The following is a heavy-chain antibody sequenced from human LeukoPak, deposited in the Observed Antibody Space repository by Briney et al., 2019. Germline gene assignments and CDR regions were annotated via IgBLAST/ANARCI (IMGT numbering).Heavy chain of an antibody. Sequence: SETLSLTCTVSGGSISSSSYYWGWIRQPPGKGLEWIGSIYSSGSTYYNPSLKSRVTISIDTSKNQVSLKLSSVTAADTAVYYCARHGVTSSGYYWDWGQGTLVTVSS. J-gene: IGHJ4*02. CDR3: ARHGVTSSGYYWD. CDR2: IYSSGST. CDR1: GGSISSSSYY. V-gene: IGHV4-39*01. D-gene: IGHD3-3*01.